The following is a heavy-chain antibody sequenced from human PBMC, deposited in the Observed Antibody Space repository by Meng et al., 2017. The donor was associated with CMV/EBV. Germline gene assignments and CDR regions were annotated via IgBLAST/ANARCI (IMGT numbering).Heavy chain of an antibody. V-gene: IGHV4-31*02. CDR1: GSISSGGYY. CDR3: AREGIVVVPASRYFDY. CDR2: IYYSGST. D-gene: IGHD2-2*01. Sequence: GSISSGGYYWSWIRQHPGKGLEWIGYIYYSGSTYYNPSLKSRVTISVDTSKNQFSLKLRSVTAADTAVYYCAREGIVVVPASRYFDYWRQGTLVTVSS. J-gene: IGHJ4*02.